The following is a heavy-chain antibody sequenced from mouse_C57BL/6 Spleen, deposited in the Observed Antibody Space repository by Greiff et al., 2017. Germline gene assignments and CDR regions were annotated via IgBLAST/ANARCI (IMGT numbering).Heavy chain of an antibody. D-gene: IGHD1-1*01. Sequence: VQLQQPGAELVRPGTSVKLSCKASGYTFTSYWMHWVKQRPGQGLEWIGVIDPSDSYTNYNQKFKGKATLTVDTSSSTAYMQLSSLTSEDSAVYYCARRGGYGSSLYYAMDYWGQGTSVTVSS. V-gene: IGHV1-59*01. CDR2: IDPSDSYT. CDR3: ARRGGYGSSLYYAMDY. J-gene: IGHJ4*01. CDR1: GYTFTSYW.